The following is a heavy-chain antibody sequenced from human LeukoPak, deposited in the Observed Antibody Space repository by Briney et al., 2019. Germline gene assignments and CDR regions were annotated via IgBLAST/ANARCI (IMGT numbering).Heavy chain of an antibody. J-gene: IGHJ4*02. D-gene: IGHD3-10*01. CDR1: GFTFSSYE. CDR3: ASDVWFGELFDY. V-gene: IGHV3-48*03. Sequence: GGSLRLXCAASGFTFSSYEMNWVRQAPGKGLEWVSYISSSGSTIYYADSVKGRFTISRDNAKNSPYLQMNSLRAEDTAVYYCASDVWFGELFDYWGQGTLVTVSS. CDR2: ISSSGSTI.